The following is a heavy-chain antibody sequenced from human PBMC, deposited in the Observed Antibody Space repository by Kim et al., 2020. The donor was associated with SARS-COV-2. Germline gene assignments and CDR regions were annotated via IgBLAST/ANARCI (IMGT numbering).Heavy chain of an antibody. J-gene: IGHJ4*01. D-gene: IGHD3-16*01. CDR3: ARDGGVSGLFDY. V-gene: IGHV3-48*03. Sequence: YEANTVNGRFTISRDTAKNEVYLQKNSRGVEDTAVYYCARDGGVSGLFDYWGHGTLVTVSS.